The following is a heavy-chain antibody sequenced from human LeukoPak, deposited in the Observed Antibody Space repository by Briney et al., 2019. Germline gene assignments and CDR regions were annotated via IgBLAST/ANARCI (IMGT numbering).Heavy chain of an antibody. CDR3: ARDKWGVRGRFFDI. J-gene: IGHJ3*02. V-gene: IGHV4-61*01. Sequence: PSETLSLTCTVPGGSVSSGSYYWSWIRQPPGKGLEWIGYIYYSGSTNYNPSLKSRVTISVDTSKNQFSLKLSPVTAADTAVYYCARDKWGVRGRFFDIWGQGTMVTVSS. D-gene: IGHD3-10*01. CDR1: GGSVSSGSYY. CDR2: IYYSGST.